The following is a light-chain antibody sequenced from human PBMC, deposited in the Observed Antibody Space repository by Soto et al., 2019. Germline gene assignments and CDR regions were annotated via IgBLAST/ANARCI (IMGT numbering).Light chain of an antibody. CDR3: QSYDSSLSGCV. Sequence: QSALTQPASVSGSPGQSITISCTGTSSDVGGYNYVSWYQQHPGKAPKLVIYEVTKRPSGVSNRFSGSKSGNTASLTITGLQAEDEADYYCQSYDSSLSGCVFGTGTKLTVL. J-gene: IGLJ1*01. V-gene: IGLV2-14*01. CDR2: EVT. CDR1: SSDVGGYNY.